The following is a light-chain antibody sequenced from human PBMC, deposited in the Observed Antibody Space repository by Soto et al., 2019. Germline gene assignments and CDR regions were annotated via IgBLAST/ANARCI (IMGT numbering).Light chain of an antibody. CDR3: SSYTSSNTPVV. Sequence: QSVLTQPASVSGSPGQSITISCTGTSSDVGGYNYVSWYQQHPGKAPKRMIYEVSNRPSGVSNRFSGSKSGNTASLTISGLQAEDEADYYCSSYTSSNTPVVFGGGTKLTVL. CDR2: EVS. J-gene: IGLJ2*01. CDR1: SSDVGGYNY. V-gene: IGLV2-14*01.